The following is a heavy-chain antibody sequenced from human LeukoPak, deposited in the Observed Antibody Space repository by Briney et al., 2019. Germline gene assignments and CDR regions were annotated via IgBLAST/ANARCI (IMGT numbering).Heavy chain of an antibody. CDR2: INHSGST. D-gene: IGHD1-26*01. V-gene: IGHV4-34*01. CDR1: GGSFSGYY. J-gene: IGHJ4*02. CDR3: AREATVVGATII. Sequence: SETLSLTCAVYGGSFSGYYWSWIRQPPGKGLEWIGEINHSGSTNYNPSLKSRVTISVGTSKNQFSLKLSSVTAADTAVYYCAREATVVGATIIWGQGTLVTVSS.